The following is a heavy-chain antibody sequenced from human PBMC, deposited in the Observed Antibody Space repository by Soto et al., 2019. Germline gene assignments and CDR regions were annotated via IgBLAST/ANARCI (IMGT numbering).Heavy chain of an antibody. CDR2: ISSTGSTI. CDR1: GFTFSSYE. J-gene: IGHJ4*02. Sequence: EVQLVESGGGLVQPGGSLRLSCAASGFTFSSYEMNWVRQAPGKGLEWVSYISSTGSTIYYADSVKGRFTISRDNAKNSLYLQMNSLRAEDTAIYYCARDLYYQGFDYWCQGTLVTVSS. CDR3: ARDLYYQGFDY. D-gene: IGHD3-10*01. V-gene: IGHV3-48*03.